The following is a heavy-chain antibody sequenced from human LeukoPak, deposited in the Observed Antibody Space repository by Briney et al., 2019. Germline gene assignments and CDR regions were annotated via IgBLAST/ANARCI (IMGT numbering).Heavy chain of an antibody. D-gene: IGHD6-19*01. Sequence: GGSLRLSCAASGFILSTYGMHWVRQAPGKRLEWVAYIWHDGSKKYYADSVKGRFTISRDSSNNTLYLQMNSLRAEDTAVYYCARLGFGGSGWFFDYWGQGTLVTVSS. CDR1: GFILSTYG. CDR3: ARLGFGGSGWFFDY. CDR2: IWHDGSKK. V-gene: IGHV3-33*01. J-gene: IGHJ4*02.